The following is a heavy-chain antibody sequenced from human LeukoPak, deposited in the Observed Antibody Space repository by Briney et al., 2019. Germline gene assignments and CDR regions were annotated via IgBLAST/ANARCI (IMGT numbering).Heavy chain of an antibody. CDR3: ARDKAGAGFGDAFDI. J-gene: IGHJ3*02. D-gene: IGHD3-10*01. V-gene: IGHV3-30*03. CDR1: GLTFSSYG. CDR2: ISYDGSNK. Sequence: GGSLRLSCAASGLTFSSYGMHWVRQAPGKGLEWVAVISYDGSNKYYADSVKGRFTISRDNSKNTLYLQMNSLRAEDTAVYYCARDKAGAGFGDAFDIWGQGTMVTVSS.